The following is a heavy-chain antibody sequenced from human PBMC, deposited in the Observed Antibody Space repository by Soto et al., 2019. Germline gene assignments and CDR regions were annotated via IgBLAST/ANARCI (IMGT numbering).Heavy chain of an antibody. CDR3: AREYHYYDSSGYYYYYYYGMDV. CDR2: ISYDGSNK. Sequence: WGSLRLSCSASVFTFSSYAMHWFRQAPGKGLEWVAVISYDGSNKYYADSVKGRFTISRDNSKNTLYLQMNSLRAEDTAVYYCAREYHYYDSSGYYYYYYYGMDVWGQGTTVTVSS. J-gene: IGHJ6*02. CDR1: VFTFSSYA. V-gene: IGHV3-30-3*01. D-gene: IGHD3-22*01.